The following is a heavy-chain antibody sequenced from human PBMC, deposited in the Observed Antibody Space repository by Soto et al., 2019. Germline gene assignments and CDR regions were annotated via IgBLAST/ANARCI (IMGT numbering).Heavy chain of an antibody. CDR2: FDPEDGET. CDR3: ATPLRYFDWYDAFDI. CDR1: GYTLTELS. D-gene: IGHD3-9*01. V-gene: IGHV1-24*01. J-gene: IGHJ3*02. Sequence: GASVKVSCKVSGYTLTELSMHWVRQAPGKGLEWMGGFDPEDGETIYAQKFQGRVTMTEDTSTDTAYMELSSLRSEDTAVYYCATPLRYFDWYDAFDIWGQGTIVTVSS.